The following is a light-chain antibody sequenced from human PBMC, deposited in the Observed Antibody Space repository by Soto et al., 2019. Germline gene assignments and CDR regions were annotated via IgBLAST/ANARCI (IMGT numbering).Light chain of an antibody. CDR2: SNN. V-gene: IGLV1-44*01. CDR1: SSNVGSNT. J-gene: IGLJ1*01. CDR3: ATWDHSLHGYV. Sequence: QSVLTQPPSASGTPGQRVTISCPGSSSNVGSNTVHWYQQLPGTAPKLLIYSNNQRPSGVPDRFSGSKSGTSASLAISGLQSEDEADYYCATWDHSLHGYVFGTGTKVTVL.